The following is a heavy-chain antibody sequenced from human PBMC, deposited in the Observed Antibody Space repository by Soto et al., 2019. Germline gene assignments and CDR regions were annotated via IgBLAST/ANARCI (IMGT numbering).Heavy chain of an antibody. V-gene: IGHV3-30*18. Sequence: QVQLVESGGGVVQPGRSLRLSCAASGFTFSSYGMHWVRQAPGKGLEWVAVISYDGSNKYYADSVKSRFTISRDNSKNPLYLQMNSLRAADTAVYYCAKETYSGPLDYWGQGTLVTVSS. J-gene: IGHJ4*02. CDR2: ISYDGSNK. CDR1: GFTFSSYG. CDR3: AKETYSGPLDY. D-gene: IGHD2-15*01.